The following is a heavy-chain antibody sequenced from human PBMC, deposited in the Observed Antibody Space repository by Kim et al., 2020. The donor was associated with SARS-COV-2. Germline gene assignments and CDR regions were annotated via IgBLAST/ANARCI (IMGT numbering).Heavy chain of an antibody. V-gene: IGHV3-48*04. Sequence: RSTISYADSWKGRFTIARDNAKNSLYLQMDGLRAEDTAVYYCARGIPALGVWGQGTTVTVSS. CDR3: ARGIPALGV. D-gene: IGHD2-21*01. J-gene: IGHJ6*02. CDR2: RSTI.